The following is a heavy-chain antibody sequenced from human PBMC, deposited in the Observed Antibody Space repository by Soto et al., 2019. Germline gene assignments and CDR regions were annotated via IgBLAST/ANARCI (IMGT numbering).Heavy chain of an antibody. CDR3: AKALYGSSSSPIDY. V-gene: IGHV3-9*01. D-gene: IGHD6-13*01. CDR1: GFTFDDYA. CDR2: ITWNSGYI. J-gene: IGHJ4*02. Sequence: LRLSCAASGFTFDDYAMHWVRQAPGKGLEWVSYITWNSGYIGYADSVKGRFTISRDNANNSLYLQMNSLKPEDTAFYYCAKALYGSSSSPIDYWGQGALVTAPQ.